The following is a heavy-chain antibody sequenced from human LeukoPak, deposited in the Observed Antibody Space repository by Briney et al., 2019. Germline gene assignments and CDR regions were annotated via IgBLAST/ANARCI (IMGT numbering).Heavy chain of an antibody. V-gene: IGHV3-74*01. D-gene: IGHD2-2*02. Sequence: GGSLRLSCAASGFTFSNYWMHWVRQAPGKGLVWVSRIHSDGSSTTSADSVKGRFTISRDNAENTLYLQMNSLRAEDTAVYYCARDPRYCSSTSCYKAFDYWGQGTLVTVSS. CDR2: IHSDGSST. J-gene: IGHJ4*02. CDR1: GFTFSNYW. CDR3: ARDPRYCSSTSCYKAFDY.